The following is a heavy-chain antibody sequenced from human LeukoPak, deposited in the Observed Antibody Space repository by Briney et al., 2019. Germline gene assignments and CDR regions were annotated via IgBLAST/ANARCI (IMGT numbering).Heavy chain of an antibody. V-gene: IGHV4-30-4*08. Sequence: SETLSLTCTVSGGSISSGDYYWSWIRQPPGKGVEWIGYIYYSGSTYYNPSLKSRVTISVDTSKNQFSLKLSSVTAADTAVYYCARVGGYDADLFDYWGQGTLVTVSS. D-gene: IGHD5-12*01. CDR2: IYYSGST. CDR1: GGSISSGDYY. CDR3: ARVGGYDADLFDY. J-gene: IGHJ4*02.